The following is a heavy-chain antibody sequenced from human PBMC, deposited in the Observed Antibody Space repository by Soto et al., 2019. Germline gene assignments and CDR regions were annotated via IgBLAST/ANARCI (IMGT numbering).Heavy chain of an antibody. Sequence: QVQLVQSGAEVKKPGSSVKVSCKASGGTFSSYAISWVRQAPGQGLEWMGGIIPIFGTANYAQKFLGRVTITADESTHTAYMELSSLRSEDTAVYYCARDILVPYIGAFAIWGPGKMVTVSS. V-gene: IGHV1-69*01. CDR3: ARDILVPYIGAFAI. CDR2: IIPIFGTA. D-gene: IGHD2-8*02. CDR1: GGTFSSYA. J-gene: IGHJ3*02.